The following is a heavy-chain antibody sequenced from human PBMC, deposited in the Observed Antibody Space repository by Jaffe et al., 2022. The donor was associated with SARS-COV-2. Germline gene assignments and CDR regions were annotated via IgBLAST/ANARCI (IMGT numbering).Heavy chain of an antibody. CDR2: IGITGDT. V-gene: IGHV3-13*01. J-gene: IGHJ4*02. CDR3: AKGWFGETFDS. D-gene: IGHD3-10*01. CDR1: GFSFSGYD. Sequence: EVQLVESGGGLVQPGGSLRLSCAASGFSFSGYDMHWVRQPTGKGLEWVSGIGITGDTYYSDSVKGRFTISRENGKKSLFLQMNSLRPGDTALYYCAKGWFGETFDSWGQGTVVTVSS.